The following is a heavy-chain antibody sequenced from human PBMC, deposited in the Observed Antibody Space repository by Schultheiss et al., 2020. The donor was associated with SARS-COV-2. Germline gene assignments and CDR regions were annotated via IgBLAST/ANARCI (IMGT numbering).Heavy chain of an antibody. CDR2: IIPIFGTA. CDR3: ARERTTLNTPYYNAMDV. D-gene: IGHD4-11*01. V-gene: IGHV1-69*06. CDR1: GGTFSSYA. J-gene: IGHJ6*02. Sequence: SVKVSCKASGGTFSSYAISWVRQAPGQGLEWMGGIIPIFGTANYAQKFQGRVTITADKSTSTAYMELSSLRSEDTAMYYCARERTTLNTPYYNAMDVWGQGTTVTVSS.